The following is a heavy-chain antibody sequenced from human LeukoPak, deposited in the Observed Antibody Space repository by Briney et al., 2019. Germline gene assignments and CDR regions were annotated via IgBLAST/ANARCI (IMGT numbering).Heavy chain of an antibody. D-gene: IGHD6-13*01. CDR2: IYPGDSDP. CDR1: GYIFTSYS. CDR3: ASGGFSSNLVDY. Sequence: GESLKISCRGSGYIFTSYSIGWVRQVPGKGLEWMGIIYPGDSDPRYSPSFQGQVTLSADKSINTAYLQWSSLKASDTAMYYCASGGFSSNLVDYWGQGTLVTVSS. J-gene: IGHJ4*02. V-gene: IGHV5-51*01.